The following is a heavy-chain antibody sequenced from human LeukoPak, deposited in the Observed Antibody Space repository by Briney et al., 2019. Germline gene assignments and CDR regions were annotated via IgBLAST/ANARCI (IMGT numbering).Heavy chain of an antibody. Sequence: GGSLRLSCAASGFTFSTYGITWVRQAPGKGLEWVSTISGRGGSTYYADSVKGRFTISRDNSNNTLCLQMNSLRAEDTAVYYCAREKGIMIRKMAFEMWGQGTMVTVSS. CDR2: ISGRGGST. J-gene: IGHJ3*02. CDR1: GFTFSTYG. CDR3: AREKGIMIRKMAFEM. D-gene: IGHD3-16*01. V-gene: IGHV3-23*01.